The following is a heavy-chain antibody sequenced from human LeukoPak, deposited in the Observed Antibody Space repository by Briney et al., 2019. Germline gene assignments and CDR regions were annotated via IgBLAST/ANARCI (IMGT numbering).Heavy chain of an antibody. CDR1: GGSISSSSYY. D-gene: IGHD3-3*01. J-gene: IGHJ3*02. CDR2: IYYSGST. V-gene: IGHV4-39*07. Sequence: SETLSLTCTVSGGSISSSSYYWGWIRQPPGKGLEWIGSIYYSGSTYYNPSLKSRVTISVDTSKNQFSLKLSSVTAADTAVYYCARDRPDNFWSGYKNDAFDIWGQGTMVTVSS. CDR3: ARDRPDNFWSGYKNDAFDI.